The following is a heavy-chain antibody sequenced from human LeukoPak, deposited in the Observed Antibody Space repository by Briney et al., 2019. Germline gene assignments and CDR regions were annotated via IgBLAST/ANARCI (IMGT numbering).Heavy chain of an antibody. V-gene: IGHV3-30*02. CDR1: GFTFSSYG. CDR2: IRYDGSNK. CDR3: AKALHGSGLNLFDY. J-gene: IGHJ4*02. D-gene: IGHD3-10*01. Sequence: GESLKISCAASGFTFSSYGMHWVRQAPGKGLEWVAFIRYDGSNKYYADSVKGRFTISRDNSKNTLYLQMNSLRAEDTAVYYCAKALHGSGLNLFDYWGQGTLVTVSS.